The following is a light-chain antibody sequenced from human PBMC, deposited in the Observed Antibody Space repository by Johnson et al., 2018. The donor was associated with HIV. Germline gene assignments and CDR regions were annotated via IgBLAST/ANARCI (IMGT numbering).Light chain of an antibody. CDR3: GTWDSSLSAGEV. J-gene: IGLJ1*01. CDR1: SSNIGNNY. CDR2: ENN. Sequence: SVLTQPPSVSAAPGQKVTISCSGSSSNIGNNYVSWYQQLPGTAPKLLIYENNKRPSGIPDRFSGSKSGTSATLGITGLQTGDEADYYCGTWDSSLSAGEVFGTGTKGTVL. V-gene: IGLV1-51*02.